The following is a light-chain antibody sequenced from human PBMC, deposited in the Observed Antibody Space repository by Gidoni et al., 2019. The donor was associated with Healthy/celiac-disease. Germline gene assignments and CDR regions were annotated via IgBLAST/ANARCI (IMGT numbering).Light chain of an antibody. Sequence: DIVLTQSPGTLSLSPGERATLSCRASHSVSSSYLAWYQQKPGQAPRLLIYGASSRATGIPDRFSGSGSGTDFTLTISRLEPEDFAVYYCQQYGSSPQTFGQGTKLEIK. CDR1: HSVSSSY. V-gene: IGKV3-20*01. J-gene: IGKJ2*01. CDR2: GAS. CDR3: QQYGSSPQT.